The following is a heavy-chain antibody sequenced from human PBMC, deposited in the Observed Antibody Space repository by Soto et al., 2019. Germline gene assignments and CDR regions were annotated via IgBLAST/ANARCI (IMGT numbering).Heavy chain of an antibody. Sequence: SVKVSCKASGGTFSSYAISWVRQAPGQGLEWMGGIIPIFGTANYAQKFQGRVTIIVDESTNTTYMELSSLRSEDTAVYYCARDFGFEETYNWLDPWGQGTPVTVSS. V-gene: IGHV1-69*13. CDR3: ARDFGFEETYNWLDP. CDR2: IIPIFGTA. CDR1: GGTFSSYA. J-gene: IGHJ5*02. D-gene: IGHD3-10*01.